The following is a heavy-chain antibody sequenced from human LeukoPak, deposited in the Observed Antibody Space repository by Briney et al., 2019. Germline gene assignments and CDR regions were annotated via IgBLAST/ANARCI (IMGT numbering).Heavy chain of an antibody. J-gene: IGHJ5*02. Sequence: KSSETLSLTCTVSIDSISSYCCSWVRQPPGKGLEWIGFMCPSGRTDYNLSLKSRVTMSVDTSKNQLSMELRFLTAADTAVYYCATSYDGKTAPYDLWGHGTLVTVSS. CDR3: ATSYDGKTAPYDL. CDR2: MCPSGRT. D-gene: IGHD4-23*01. V-gene: IGHV4-4*08. CDR1: IDSISSYC.